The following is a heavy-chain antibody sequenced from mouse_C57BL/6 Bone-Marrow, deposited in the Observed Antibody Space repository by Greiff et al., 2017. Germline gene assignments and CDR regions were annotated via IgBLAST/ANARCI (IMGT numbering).Heavy chain of an antibody. V-gene: IGHV1-59*01. D-gene: IGHD2-1*01. J-gene: IGHJ3*01. CDR3: ACRDPYGNGWFAY. CDR2: IDPSDSYT. Sequence: VQLQQPGAELVRPGTSVKLSCKASGYTFTSYWMHWVKQRPGQGLEWIGAIDPSDSYTNYNQKFKGKATLTVDKSSSTAYMQLNSLTSEDSAVDCGACRDPYGNGWFAYWGQGTRVTVSA. CDR1: GYTFTSYW.